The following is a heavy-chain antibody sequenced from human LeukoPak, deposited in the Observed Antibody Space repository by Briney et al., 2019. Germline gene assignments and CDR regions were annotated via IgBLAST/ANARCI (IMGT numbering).Heavy chain of an antibody. V-gene: IGHV1-3*01. J-gene: IGHJ4*02. CDR2: INAGNGNT. D-gene: IGHD3-10*01. Sequence: ASVKVSCKASGYTFTSYAMHWVRQAPGQRLEWMGWINAGNGNTKYSQKFQGRVTITRDTSASTAYMELSSLRSEDTAVYYCARDRDDTMGYDYWGQGTLVTVSS. CDR1: GYTFTSYA. CDR3: ARDRDDTMGYDY.